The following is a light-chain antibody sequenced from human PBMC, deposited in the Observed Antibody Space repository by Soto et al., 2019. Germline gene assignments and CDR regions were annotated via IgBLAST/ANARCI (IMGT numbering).Light chain of an antibody. CDR2: DVS. CDR3: QQYGSSPT. CDR1: QSVSSSY. Sequence: EIVLTQSPGTLSLSPGERATLSCRSSQSVSSSYLAWYQHKPGQAPRLLIYDVSSRATGIPDRFSGSGSGTDFTLTISRLEPEDFAVYSCQQYGSSPTFGHGTKVEIQ. J-gene: IGKJ1*01. V-gene: IGKV3-20*01.